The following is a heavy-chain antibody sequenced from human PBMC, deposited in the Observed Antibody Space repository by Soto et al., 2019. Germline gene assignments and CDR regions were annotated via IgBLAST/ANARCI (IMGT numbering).Heavy chain of an antibody. D-gene: IGHD5-12*01. CDR2: SIPIFGTA. CDR3: AKGRGDSGEDHYYYFHMDV. V-gene: IGHV1-69*01. Sequence: QVQLVQSGAEVKKPGSSVKVSCKASGGTFNNYPITWVRQAPGGGLEWMGGSIPIFGTANYAQKFQGRVTIDLAESTSTAYMELSSLRPEATPVYYYAKGRGDSGEDHYYYFHMDVWGQGTTVTVAS. J-gene: IGHJ6*02. CDR1: GGTFNNYP.